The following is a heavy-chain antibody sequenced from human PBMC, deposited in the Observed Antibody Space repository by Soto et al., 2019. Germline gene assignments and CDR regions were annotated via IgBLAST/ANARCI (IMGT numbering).Heavy chain of an antibody. V-gene: IGHV1-2*02. CDR3: AGSRTGALDY. J-gene: IGHJ4*02. CDR2: INPNSGGGT. Sequence: QVQLVQSGTEVKKPGASVKVSCKASGYTFLDFYIHWVRQAPGQGLEWMGFINPNSGGGTVYAQKFQGRVTMTADTSTSIASMDLTSLRGDDTAVYYCAGSRTGALDYWGPGALVTVSS. CDR1: GYTFLDFY. D-gene: IGHD7-27*01.